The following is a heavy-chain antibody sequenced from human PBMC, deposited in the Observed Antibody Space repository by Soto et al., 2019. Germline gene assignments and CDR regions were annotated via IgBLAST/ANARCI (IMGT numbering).Heavy chain of an antibody. Sequence: LSLTCPVSGGTISNMRYYWGWIRQPPGRGLEWLGHFYYTGDNYYNPSLKGRVTIYVDTSKNQFSLKLRSVTAADTALYYCARRDSSSPVDYWGQGTLVTVS. V-gene: IGHV4-39*01. D-gene: IGHD6-6*01. CDR1: GGTISNMRYY. CDR2: FYYTGDN. CDR3: ARRDSSSPVDY. J-gene: IGHJ4*02.